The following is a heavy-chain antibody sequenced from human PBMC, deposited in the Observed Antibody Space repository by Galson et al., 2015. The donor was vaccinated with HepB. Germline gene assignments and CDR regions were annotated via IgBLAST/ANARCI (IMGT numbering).Heavy chain of an antibody. V-gene: IGHV6-1*01. CDR3: ARGITMVQGVITDYYYMDV. CDR2: TYYRSKWYN. J-gene: IGHJ6*03. Sequence: CAISGDSVSSNSAAWNWIRQSPSRGLEWLGRTYYRSKWYNDYAVSVKSRITINPDTSMNQFSLQLNSVTPEDTAVYYCARGITMVQGVITDYYYMDVWGKGTTVTVSS. D-gene: IGHD3-10*01. CDR1: GDSVSSNSAA.